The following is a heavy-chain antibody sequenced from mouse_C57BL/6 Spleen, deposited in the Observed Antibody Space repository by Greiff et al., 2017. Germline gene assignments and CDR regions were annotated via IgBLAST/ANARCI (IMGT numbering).Heavy chain of an antibody. CDR1: GYTFTSYW. D-gene: IGHD1-1*01. CDR2: IYPGSGST. V-gene: IGHV1-55*01. Sequence: QVQLQQPGAELVKPGASVKMSCKASGYTFTSYWITWVKQRPGQGLEWIGDIYPGSGSTNYNEKFKSKATLTGDTSSSTAYMHLSSLTSEDSAVYYRARSLYYYGSREGYFDVWGTGTPVTVSS. J-gene: IGHJ1*03. CDR3: ARSLYYYGSREGYFDV.